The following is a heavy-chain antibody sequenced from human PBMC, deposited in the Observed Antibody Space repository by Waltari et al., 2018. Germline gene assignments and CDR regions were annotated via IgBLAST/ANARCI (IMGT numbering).Heavy chain of an antibody. Sequence: QVQLQESGPRLVKPSETLSLTCTVSEYSVSTGFYWGWVRQAPGKGMEWIGSIYHLGNTIYNPPLSSRVAVSMDMSKNQFSLRLTSVTAADTAVYYCARHRLDRGDSFDFWGQGALVTVSS. J-gene: IGHJ4*02. V-gene: IGHV4-38-2*02. CDR3: ARHRLDRGDSFDF. CDR2: IYHLGNT. D-gene: IGHD1-1*01. CDR1: EYSVSTGFY.